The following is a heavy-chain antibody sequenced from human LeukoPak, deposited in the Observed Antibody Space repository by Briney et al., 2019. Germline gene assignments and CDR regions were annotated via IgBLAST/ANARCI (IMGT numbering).Heavy chain of an antibody. CDR1: GGSISSCY. CDR3: ARASSSSWYWFDP. CDR2: IYYSGST. V-gene: IGHV4-59*01. J-gene: IGHJ5*02. Sequence: SETLALTCTVSGGSISSCYWSWIRQPPGKGLEWIGYIYYSGSTNYNPSLKSRVTISVDTSKNQFSLKLSSVTAADTAVYYCARASSSSWYWFDPWGQGTLVTVSS. D-gene: IGHD6-13*01.